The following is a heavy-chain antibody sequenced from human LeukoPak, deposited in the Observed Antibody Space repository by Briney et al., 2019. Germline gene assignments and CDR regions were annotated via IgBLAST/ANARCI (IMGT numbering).Heavy chain of an antibody. CDR3: ARDMGITMDGDDAFDI. V-gene: IGHV1-2*02. Sequence: ASVKVSCKASGYTFTGYYMHWVRQAPGQGLEWTGWINPNSGGTNYAQKFQGRVTMTRDTSISTAYMELSRLRSDDTAVYYCARDMGITMDGDDAFDIWGQGTMVTVSS. CDR1: GYTFTGYY. J-gene: IGHJ3*02. CDR2: INPNSGGT. D-gene: IGHD3-10*01.